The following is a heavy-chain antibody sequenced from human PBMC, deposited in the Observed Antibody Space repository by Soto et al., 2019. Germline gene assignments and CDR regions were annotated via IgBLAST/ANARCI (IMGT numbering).Heavy chain of an antibody. J-gene: IGHJ3*02. CDR1: GGSIRSLY. CDR2: IYPSGST. V-gene: IGHV4-59*07. Sequence: SDTLSLTCTVSGGSIRSLYWSWIRQPPGKGLEWIGHIYPSGSTDYNPSLKSRVTISSDTSESQFSLKVHSVTPADTAVYYCARGDGYNSAFDIWGQGTMVTVSS. CDR3: ARGDGYNSAFDI. D-gene: IGHD5-12*01.